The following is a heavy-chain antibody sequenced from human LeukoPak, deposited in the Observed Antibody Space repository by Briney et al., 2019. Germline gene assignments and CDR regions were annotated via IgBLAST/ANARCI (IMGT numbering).Heavy chain of an antibody. J-gene: IGHJ4*02. CDR3: ARGPPPDFDY. CDR1: GGSISSSSYY. V-gene: IGHV4-39*07. CDR2: IYYSGST. Sequence: SETLSLTCTVSGGSISSSSYYWGWIRQPPGKGLEWIGSIYYSGSTYYNPSLKSRVTLSVDTSKNQFSLKLSSVTAADTAVYYCARGPPPDFDYWGRGTLVTVSS.